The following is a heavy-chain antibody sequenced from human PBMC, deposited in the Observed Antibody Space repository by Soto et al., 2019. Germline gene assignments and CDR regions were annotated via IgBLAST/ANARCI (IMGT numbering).Heavy chain of an antibody. Sequence: ASVTVSCKASGYTFTRYGIHWVRQAPGQRLEWMGWINAANGDTKYSPKFQGRVTITRDTSASTAYMELSSLRSEDTAVYYCVRRHVSATGIDWFDPWGQGTLVTVSS. CDR3: VRRHVSATGIDWFDP. V-gene: IGHV1-3*01. J-gene: IGHJ5*02. CDR1: GYTFTRYG. D-gene: IGHD6-13*01. CDR2: INAANGDT.